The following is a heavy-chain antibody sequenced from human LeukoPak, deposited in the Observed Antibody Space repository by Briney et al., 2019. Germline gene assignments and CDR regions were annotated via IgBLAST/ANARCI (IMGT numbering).Heavy chain of an antibody. CDR3: ARDRRVYSYGDY. J-gene: IGHJ4*02. Sequence: DSVKVSCKASGYTFTGYYMHWVRQAPGQGLELMGRINPNSGGTNYAQKFQGRVTMTRDTSISTAYMELSRLRSDDTAVYYCARDRRVYSYGDYWGQGTLVTVSS. CDR1: GYTFTGYY. CDR2: INPNSGGT. D-gene: IGHD5-18*01. V-gene: IGHV1-2*06.